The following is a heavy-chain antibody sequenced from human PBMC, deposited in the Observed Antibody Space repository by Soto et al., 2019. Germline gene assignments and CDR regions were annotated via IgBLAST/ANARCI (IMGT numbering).Heavy chain of an antibody. Sequence: GGSLRLSCAASGFTFSDYYMSWIRQAPGKGLEWVSYISSSGSTIYYADSVKGRFTISRDNAKNSLYLQMNSLRAEDTAVYYCARVRGSWQYYYYYMDVWGKGTTVTVSS. CDR1: GFTFSDYY. CDR2: ISSSGSTI. V-gene: IGHV3-11*01. J-gene: IGHJ6*03. D-gene: IGHD6-13*01. CDR3: ARVRGSWQYYYYYMDV.